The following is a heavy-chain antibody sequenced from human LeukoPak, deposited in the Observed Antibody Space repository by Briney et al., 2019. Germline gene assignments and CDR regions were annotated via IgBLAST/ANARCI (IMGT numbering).Heavy chain of an antibody. CDR2: VYRRGSI. V-gene: IGHV4-38-2*02. CDR1: NYSLSRGYY. D-gene: IGHD3/OR15-3a*01. Sequence: SEPLTLICTVSNYSLSRGYYLGWIRPPPGKGLEGIASVYRRGSILYKLSLKSQLSISIDTSKNQFSLRLTSVTAADTAVYYCARQTGAGLFILPGGQGTLVTVSS. J-gene: IGHJ4*02. CDR3: ARQTGAGLFILP.